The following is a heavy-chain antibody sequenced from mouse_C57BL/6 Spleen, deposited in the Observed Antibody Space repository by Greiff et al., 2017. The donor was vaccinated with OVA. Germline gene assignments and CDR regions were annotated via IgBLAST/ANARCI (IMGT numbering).Heavy chain of an antibody. CDR3: ARHPTNWDAPRYFDV. CDR1: GFTFSDYY. J-gene: IGHJ1*03. Sequence: EVKLVESGGGLVQPGGSLKLSCAASGFTFSDYYMYWVRQTPEKRLEWVAYISNGGGSTYYPDTVKGRFTISRDNAKKTLYLQMSRLKSEDTAMYYCARHPTNWDAPRYFDVWGTGTTVTVSS. V-gene: IGHV5-12*01. CDR2: ISNGGGST. D-gene: IGHD4-1*01.